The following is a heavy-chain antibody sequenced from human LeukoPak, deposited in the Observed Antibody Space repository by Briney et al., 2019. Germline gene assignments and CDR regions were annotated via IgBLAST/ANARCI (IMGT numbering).Heavy chain of an antibody. CDR3: ATFRIAVAGGDELGLFY. D-gene: IGHD6-19*01. CDR2: FYPEDGET. CDR1: GYTLTELS. Sequence: GASVKVSCKVSGYTLTELSMHWVRQAPGKGLEWMGGFYPEDGETIYAQKFQGRVTMTEDTSTDTAYMELSSLRSEDTAVYYCATFRIAVAGGDELGLFYWGQGTLVTVSS. V-gene: IGHV1-24*01. J-gene: IGHJ4*02.